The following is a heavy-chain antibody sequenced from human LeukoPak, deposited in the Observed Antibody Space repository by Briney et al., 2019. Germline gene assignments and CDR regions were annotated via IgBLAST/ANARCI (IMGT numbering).Heavy chain of an antibody. J-gene: IGHJ5*02. D-gene: IGHD3-22*01. V-gene: IGHV4-4*07. CDR2: IYTSGST. CDR1: GGSISSYY. CDR3: ARGGGYYYDPSGAPRPNNWFDP. Sequence: PSETLSLTCTVSGGSISSYYWSWIRQPAGKGLEWIGRIYTSGSTNYNPSLKSRATISLDTSKNQFSLKLISVTAADTAVYFCARGGGYYYDPSGAPRPNNWFDPWGQGTLVTVSS.